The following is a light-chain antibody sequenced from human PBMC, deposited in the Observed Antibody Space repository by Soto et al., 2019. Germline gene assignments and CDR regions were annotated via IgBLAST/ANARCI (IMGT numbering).Light chain of an antibody. Sequence: EIVMTQSPATLSVSPWERATLFCRASQSVSSNLAWYQQKPGQAPRLLIYGASTRATGIPARFSGSGSGTEFTLTISSLQPDDFATYYCQQFNTSPWTFGQGTKVDIK. CDR1: QSVSSN. CDR2: GAS. CDR3: QQFNTSPWT. V-gene: IGKV3-15*01. J-gene: IGKJ1*01.